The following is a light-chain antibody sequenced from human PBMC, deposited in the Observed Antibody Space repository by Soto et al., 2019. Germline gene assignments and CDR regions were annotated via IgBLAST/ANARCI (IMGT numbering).Light chain of an antibody. CDR3: QQYGSSPLT. V-gene: IGKV3-20*01. J-gene: IGKJ4*01. Sequence: EIVLTQSPGTLSLSPGERATLSCRASQSVSSSYLAWYQQKPGQAPRLLIYDASSRATGIPDRFSGSGSGTDFTLTISRLEPDDFAVYYCQQYGSSPLTFGGGTKVDI. CDR1: QSVSSSY. CDR2: DAS.